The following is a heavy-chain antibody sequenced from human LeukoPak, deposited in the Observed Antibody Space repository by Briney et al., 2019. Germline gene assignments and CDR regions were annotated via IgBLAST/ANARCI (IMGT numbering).Heavy chain of an antibody. V-gene: IGHV4-39*07. J-gene: IGHJ5*02. D-gene: IGHD3-10*01. CDR2: VFYNGAT. Sequence: SETLSLTCIVSGGSISSSIYYWAWVRQPPGKGLEWIGTVFYNGATQYSPSLRSRVTISIDTSTNQFSLKLTSVTAADTAVYYCARALLWFGELLSNWFDPWGQGTLVTVSS. CDR1: GGSISSSIYY. CDR3: ARALLWFGELLSNWFDP.